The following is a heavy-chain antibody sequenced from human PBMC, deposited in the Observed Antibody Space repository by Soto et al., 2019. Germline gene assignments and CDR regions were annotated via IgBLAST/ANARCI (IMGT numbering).Heavy chain of an antibody. D-gene: IGHD6-19*01. CDR2: ILYSGSA. Sequence: PSETLSLTCTVSGGSISSNYWSWIRQSPGKGLEWVGYILYSGSASYNPSLQSRVTISLDTSKNQISLKLNSVTAADTAVYFCARVAIAVADYWFDPWGQGTRVTVPQ. CDR3: ARVAIAVADYWFDP. V-gene: IGHV4-59*01. CDR1: GGSISSNY. J-gene: IGHJ5*02.